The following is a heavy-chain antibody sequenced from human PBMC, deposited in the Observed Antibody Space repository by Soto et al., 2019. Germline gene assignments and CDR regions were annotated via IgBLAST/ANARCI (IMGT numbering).Heavy chain of an antibody. J-gene: IGHJ4*02. CDR3: ARRNSSGYYYDFDY. D-gene: IGHD3-22*01. Sequence: GGSLRLSCAASGFTFISYSMNWVRQAPGKGLEWVSYISSSSSTIYYADSVKGRFTISRDNAKNSLYLQMNSLRAEDTAVYYCARRNSSGYYYDFDYWGQGTLVTVSS. CDR1: GFTFISYS. V-gene: IGHV3-48*01. CDR2: ISSSSSTI.